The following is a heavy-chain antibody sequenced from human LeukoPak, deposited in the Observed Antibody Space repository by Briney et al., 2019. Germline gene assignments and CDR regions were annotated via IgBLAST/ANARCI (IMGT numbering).Heavy chain of an antibody. Sequence: SETLSLTCTVSGGSISSYYWSWIRQPAGKGLEWIGRIYTSGSTNYNPSLKSRVTMSVDTSKNQFSLKLSSVTAADTAVYYCARGFAAAGPNWFDPWGQGTLVTVSS. CDR3: ARGFAAAGPNWFDP. CDR1: GGSISSYY. V-gene: IGHV4-4*07. J-gene: IGHJ5*02. D-gene: IGHD6-13*01. CDR2: IYTSGST.